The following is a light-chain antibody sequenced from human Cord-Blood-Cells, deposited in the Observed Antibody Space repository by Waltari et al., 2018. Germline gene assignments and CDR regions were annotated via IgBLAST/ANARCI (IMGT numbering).Light chain of an antibody. CDR2: LGS. CDR1: QSLLHSNGYNY. Sequence: DIVMTQSPLSLPVTPGEPASISRRPSQSLLHSNGYNYLDWYLQKPGQSPQLLIYLGSNRASGVPDRFSGSGSGTDFTLKISRVEAEDVGVYYCMQALQTPPAFGGGTKVEIK. J-gene: IGKJ4*01. V-gene: IGKV2-28*01. CDR3: MQALQTPPA.